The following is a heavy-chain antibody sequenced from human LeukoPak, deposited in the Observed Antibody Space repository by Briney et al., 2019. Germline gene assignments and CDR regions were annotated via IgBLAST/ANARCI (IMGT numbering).Heavy chain of an antibody. D-gene: IGHD3-22*01. J-gene: IGHJ4*02. CDR3: ARDRPNYYGSDGHYYRRDGDY. V-gene: IGHV3-23*01. CDR2: ITSRGEST. Sequence: GGSLTLSCAASRFTFSIYAMSWVRQAPGKGLQWVSSITSRGESTWYVDSVKGRFTITRDNSENTLYLQMHSLRAEDTAVYYCARDRPNYYGSDGHYYRRDGDYWGRGTLVSVSS. CDR1: RFTFSIYA.